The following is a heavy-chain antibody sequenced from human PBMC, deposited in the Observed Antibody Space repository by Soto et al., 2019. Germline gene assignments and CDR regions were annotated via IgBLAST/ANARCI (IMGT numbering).Heavy chain of an antibody. J-gene: IGHJ6*03. CDR2: ISSSSSYI. CDR3: ERGAEDIVVVPTLMDV. V-gene: IGHV3-21*01. D-gene: IGHD2-2*01. Sequence: EVQLVESGGGLVKPGGSLRLSCAASGFTFSSYSMNWVRQAPGKGLEWVSSISSSSSYIYYADSVKGRFTISRDNAKNSLYLQMNSLRAEDTAVYYCERGAEDIVVVPTLMDVWGKGTTVTVSS. CDR1: GFTFSSYS.